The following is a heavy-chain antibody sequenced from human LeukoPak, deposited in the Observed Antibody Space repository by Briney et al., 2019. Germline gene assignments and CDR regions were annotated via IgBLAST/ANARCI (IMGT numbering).Heavy chain of an antibody. D-gene: IGHD3-10*01. CDR2: IYYSGST. CDR3: ARRGVWFGESPEYYFDY. V-gene: IGHV4-59*08. J-gene: IGHJ4*02. Sequence: PSETLSLTCTVSGGSISSYYWSWIRQPPGKGLEWIGYIYYSGSTNYNPSLKSRVTISVDTSKNQFSLKLSSVTAADTAVYYCARRGVWFGESPEYYFDYWGQGTLVTVSS. CDR1: GGSISSYY.